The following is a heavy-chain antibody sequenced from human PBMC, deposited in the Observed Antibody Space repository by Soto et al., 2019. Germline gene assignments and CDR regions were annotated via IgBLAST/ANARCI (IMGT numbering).Heavy chain of an antibody. V-gene: IGHV4-30-2*06. CDR2: IYQSEYA. CDR1: GGSVSSGGHS. Sequence: SETLSLTCVVSGGSVSSGGHSWSWIRQSPGKGLEWVGSIYQSEYAYYSPSLRSRVAISVDRSNNQVSLRMTSMTAADTAIYYCARGDTRLGELSHNYWGQGTLVTVSS. J-gene: IGHJ4*02. CDR3: ARGDTRLGELSHNY. D-gene: IGHD3-16*02.